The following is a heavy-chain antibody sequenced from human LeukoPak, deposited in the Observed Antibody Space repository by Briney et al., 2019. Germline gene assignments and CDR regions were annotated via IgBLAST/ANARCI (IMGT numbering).Heavy chain of an antibody. CDR1: GFTFSSYS. J-gene: IGHJ6*03. Sequence: AGGSLRLSCAASGFTFSSYSMNWVRQAPGKGLEWVSSISSSSSYIYYADSVKGRFTISRDNAKNSLYLQMNSLRAEDTAVYYCARDRGVGAPYYYYYMDVWGKGTTVTISS. CDR2: ISSSSSYI. D-gene: IGHD1-26*01. CDR3: ARDRGVGAPYYYYYMDV. V-gene: IGHV3-21*01.